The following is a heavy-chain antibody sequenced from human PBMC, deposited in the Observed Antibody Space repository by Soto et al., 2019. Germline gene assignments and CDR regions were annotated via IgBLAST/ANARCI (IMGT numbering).Heavy chain of an antibody. Sequence: QVQLQQWGAGLPKPSETLSLTCAVYGAPFSGYYWTWIRQPPGKGLEWIGEINHTGSTKYNPSLKSRVTISLDTSKTQFSLSLRSVTPADTAVYYCARGREIFGAVTPFEYWGQGTQVAVSS. CDR2: INHTGST. J-gene: IGHJ4*02. CDR1: GAPFSGYY. D-gene: IGHD3-3*01. V-gene: IGHV4-34*02. CDR3: ARGREIFGAVTPFEY.